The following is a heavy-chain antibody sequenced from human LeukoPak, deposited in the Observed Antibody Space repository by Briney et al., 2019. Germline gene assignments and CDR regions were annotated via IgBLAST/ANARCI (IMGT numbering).Heavy chain of an antibody. CDR3: ARDEDSGPLGY. V-gene: IGHV3-30*03. CDR1: GFTFSSYG. Sequence: GRSLRLSCAASGFTFSSYGMHWVRQAPGKGLEWVAVISYDGSNKYYADSVKGRFTISRDNSKNTLYLQMNSLRAEDTAVYFCARDEDSGPLGYWGQGTLVTVSS. D-gene: IGHD5-12*01. J-gene: IGHJ4*02. CDR2: ISYDGSNK.